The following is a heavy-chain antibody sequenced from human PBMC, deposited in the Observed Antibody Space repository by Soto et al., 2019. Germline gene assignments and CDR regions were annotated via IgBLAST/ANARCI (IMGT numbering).Heavy chain of an antibody. Sequence: SETLSLTCTVSGGSISSGGYYWSWIRQHPGKGLEWIGYIYYSGSTYYNPSLKSRVTISVDTSKNQFSLKLSSVTAADTAVYYWARELPPSSGYYYGVFDYWGQGTLVTVSS. D-gene: IGHD3-22*01. CDR3: ARELPPSSGYYYGVFDY. CDR1: GGSISSGGYY. V-gene: IGHV4-31*03. CDR2: IYYSGST. J-gene: IGHJ4*02.